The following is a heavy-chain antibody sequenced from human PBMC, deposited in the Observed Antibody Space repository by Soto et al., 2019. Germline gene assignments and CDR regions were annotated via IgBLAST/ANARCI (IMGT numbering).Heavy chain of an antibody. CDR2: IWYDGSNK. V-gene: IGHV3-33*01. J-gene: IGHJ6*02. D-gene: IGHD2-2*01. CDR3: ARAWHVEYQLLYYYYYGMDV. CDR1: GFTFSSYG. Sequence: LRLSCTASGFTFSSYGMHWVRQAPGKGLEWVAVIWYDGSNKYYADSVKGRFTISRDNSKNTLYLQMNSLRAEDTAVYYCARAWHVEYQLLYYYYYGMDVWGQGTTVTVSS.